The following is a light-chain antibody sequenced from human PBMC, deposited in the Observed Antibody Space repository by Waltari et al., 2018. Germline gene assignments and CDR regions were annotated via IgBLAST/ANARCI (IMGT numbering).Light chain of an antibody. CDR1: SSDIGTFNL. Sequence: QSALTQPAPVSGSPGPSISIPCIGTSSDIGTFNLVSWYLQYPGTAPKLLIYDVSQRPSGVSNRFSGSKSGNTASLTISGLQAEDEAIYYCCSYAGSRTWVFGGGAKLTVL. J-gene: IGLJ3*02. V-gene: IGLV2-23*02. CDR2: DVS. CDR3: CSYAGSRTWV.